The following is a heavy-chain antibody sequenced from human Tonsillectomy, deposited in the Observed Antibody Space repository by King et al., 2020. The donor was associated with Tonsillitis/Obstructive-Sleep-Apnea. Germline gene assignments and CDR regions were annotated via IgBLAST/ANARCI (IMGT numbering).Heavy chain of an antibody. V-gene: IGHV3-7*01. Sequence: VQLVESGGDLVQPGGSLRLSCAASGFTFKNYWMTWVRQAPGTGLEWVANIKGDGSEKHYVDSVKGRFTISRDNAKNSMYLLMNSLRAEDTAVYYCARDSTYVAGCYYYDAFDIWGQGTTLTVSS. CDR1: GFTFKNYW. J-gene: IGHJ3*02. D-gene: IGHD3-10*01. CDR3: ARDSTYVAGCYYYDAFDI. CDR2: IKGDGSEK.